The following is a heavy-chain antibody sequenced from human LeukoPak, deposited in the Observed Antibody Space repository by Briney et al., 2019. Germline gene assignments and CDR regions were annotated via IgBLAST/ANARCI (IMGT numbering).Heavy chain of an antibody. J-gene: IGHJ6*03. CDR2: IYYSGTT. D-gene: IGHD6-13*01. CDR1: GGSISSYY. Sequence: KSSETLSLTCTVSGGSISSYYWNWIRQPPGKGLEWIGYIYYSGTTNYNPSLKSRVSMSVDTSKNQFSLKLSSVTAADTAVYYCARDAPYSSSWYSEGTHYYMDVWGKGTTVTVSS. CDR3: ARDAPYSSSWYSEGTHYYMDV. V-gene: IGHV4-59*01.